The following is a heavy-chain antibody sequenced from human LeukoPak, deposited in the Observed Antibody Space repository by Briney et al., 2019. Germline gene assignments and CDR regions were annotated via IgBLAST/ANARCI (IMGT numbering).Heavy chain of an antibody. Sequence: ASVKVSCKASGYTFTGYYMHWVRQAPGQGLEWMGRINPNSGGTNYAQKFQGRVTMTRDTSISTAYMELSRLRSDDTAVYYCARQYGDYTYYFDYWGQGTLVTVSS. J-gene: IGHJ4*02. CDR3: ARQYGDYTYYFDY. CDR2: INPNSGGT. V-gene: IGHV1-2*06. D-gene: IGHD4-17*01. CDR1: GYTFTGYY.